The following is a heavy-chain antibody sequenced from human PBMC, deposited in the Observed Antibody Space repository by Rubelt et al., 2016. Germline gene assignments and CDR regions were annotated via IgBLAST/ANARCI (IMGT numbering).Heavy chain of an antibody. J-gene: IGHJ4*02. V-gene: IGHV3-9*01. Sequence: EVQLVESGGGLVQPGGSLRLSCAASGFTFDDYAMHWVRQAPGKGLEWVSGISWNSGSIGYADSVKGRFTISRDNAKNSMYLQMNSLRAEDTAVYYCARDLSDSGRYHHFDYWGQGTLVTASS. D-gene: IGHD1-26*01. CDR3: ARDLSDSGRYHHFDY. CDR1: GFTFDDYA. CDR2: ISWNSGSI.